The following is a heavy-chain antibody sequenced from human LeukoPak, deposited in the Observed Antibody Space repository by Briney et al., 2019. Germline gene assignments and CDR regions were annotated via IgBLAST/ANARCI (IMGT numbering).Heavy chain of an antibody. Sequence: GGSLRLSCAASGFTFSDYYMSWIRQAPGKGLEWVSYISSSRSYTNYADSVKGRLTISRDNAKNSLYLQMNSLRAEDTAVYYCARDIATGYYYYYGMDVWGKGTTVTVSS. CDR1: GFTFSDYY. CDR2: ISSSRSYT. J-gene: IGHJ6*04. D-gene: IGHD6-13*01. CDR3: ARDIATGYYYYYGMDV. V-gene: IGHV3-11*06.